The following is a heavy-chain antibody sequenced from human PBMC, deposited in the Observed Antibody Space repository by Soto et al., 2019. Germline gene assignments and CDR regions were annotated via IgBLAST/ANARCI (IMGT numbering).Heavy chain of an antibody. CDR2: IWYDGSNK. D-gene: IGHD3-3*01. V-gene: IGHV3-33*01. Sequence: QVQLVESGGGVVQPGRSLRLSCAASGFTFSSYGMHWVRQAPGKGLEWVAVIWYDGSNKYYADSVKGRFTISRDNSKNTLYLQMNSLRAEDTAVYYCARAGEEIFGAPPSSSSWYFDLWGRGTLVTVSS. J-gene: IGHJ2*01. CDR3: ARAGEEIFGAPPSSSSWYFDL. CDR1: GFTFSSYG.